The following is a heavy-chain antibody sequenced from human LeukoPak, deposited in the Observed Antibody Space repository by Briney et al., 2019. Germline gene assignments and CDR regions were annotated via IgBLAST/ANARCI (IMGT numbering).Heavy chain of an antibody. CDR2: ISWNSGSI. CDR3: APSDPLAFDI. Sequence: PGGSLRLSCAASGFTFDDYAMHWVRQAPGKGLEWVSGISWNSGSIGYADSVKGRFTISRDNAKNSLYPQMNSLRAEDTALYYCAPSDPLAFDIWGQGTMVTVSS. V-gene: IGHV3-9*01. J-gene: IGHJ3*02. CDR1: GFTFDDYA. D-gene: IGHD2-21*02.